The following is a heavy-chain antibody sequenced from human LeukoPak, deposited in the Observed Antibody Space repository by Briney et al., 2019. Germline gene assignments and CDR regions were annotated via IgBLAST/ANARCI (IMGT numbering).Heavy chain of an antibody. CDR2: IYYTGDT. J-gene: IGHJ4*02. Sequence: SETLSLTCTVSGVSISSSNSYWGWIRQPPGKGLEWIGSIYYTGDTYYNASLKSRVTISIDTSKNQISLRLTSVTATDTAVYYCARQTGSGLFILPGGQGTLVTVSS. CDR3: ARQTGSGLFILP. V-gene: IGHV4-39*01. D-gene: IGHD3/OR15-3a*01. CDR1: GVSISSSNSY.